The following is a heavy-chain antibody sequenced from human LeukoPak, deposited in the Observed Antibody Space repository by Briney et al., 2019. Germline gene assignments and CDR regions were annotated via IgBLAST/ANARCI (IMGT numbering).Heavy chain of an antibody. V-gene: IGHV1-18*01. Sequence: ASVKVSCEASGYTFTSYGISWVRQAPGQGLEWMGWISAYNGNTNYAQKLQGRVTMTTDTSTSTAYMELRSLRSDDTAVYYCARPQYYYDSSGYAYWGQGTLVTVSS. J-gene: IGHJ4*02. CDR1: GYTFTSYG. CDR2: ISAYNGNT. CDR3: ARPQYYYDSSGYAY. D-gene: IGHD3-22*01.